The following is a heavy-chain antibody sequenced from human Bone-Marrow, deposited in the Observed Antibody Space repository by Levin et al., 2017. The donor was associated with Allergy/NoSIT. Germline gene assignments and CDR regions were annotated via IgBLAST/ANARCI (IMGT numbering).Heavy chain of an antibody. J-gene: IGHJ6*02. D-gene: IGHD2-21*02. CDR3: ARGNIVVETAVPPDA. V-gene: IGHV1-69*13. CDR2: ISPILGTT. Sequence: VASVKVSCKASGGIFSAYAVSWVRQAPGQGLEWMGWISPILGTTSKAQKFQDRVTITADESTGTSYLELNSLRSEDTALYYCARGNIVVETAVPPDAWGQGTTVTVTS. CDR1: GGIFSAYA.